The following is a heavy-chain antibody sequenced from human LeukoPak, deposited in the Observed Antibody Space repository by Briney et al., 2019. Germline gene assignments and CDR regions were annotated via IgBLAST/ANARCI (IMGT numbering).Heavy chain of an antibody. D-gene: IGHD2-8*01. CDR2: ISGSGGST. CDR1: GFTFSSYA. V-gene: IGHV3-23*01. J-gene: IGHJ6*02. CDR3: AKDNSLIYYYYGMDV. Sequence: GGSLRLSCAASGFTFSSYAMSWVRQAPGKGLEWVSAISGSGGSTYYADSVKGRFTISRDNSKNTLYLQMNSLRAEDTAVYYCAKDNSLIYYYYGMDVWGQGTRSPSP.